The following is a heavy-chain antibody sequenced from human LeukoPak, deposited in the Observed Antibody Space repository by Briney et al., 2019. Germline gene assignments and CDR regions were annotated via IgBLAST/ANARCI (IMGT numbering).Heavy chain of an antibody. CDR3: ARGQLRDVINWFDP. CDR2: IYYSGST. Sequence: SETLSLTCTASGFSISSYYWSWIRQPPGKGLEWLGYIYYSGSTNYNPSLKSRVTISVDTSKNQFSLKLSSVTAADTAVYYCARGQLRDVINWFDPWGQGTLVTVSS. D-gene: IGHD2/OR15-2a*01. J-gene: IGHJ5*02. CDR1: GFSISSYY. V-gene: IGHV4-59*01.